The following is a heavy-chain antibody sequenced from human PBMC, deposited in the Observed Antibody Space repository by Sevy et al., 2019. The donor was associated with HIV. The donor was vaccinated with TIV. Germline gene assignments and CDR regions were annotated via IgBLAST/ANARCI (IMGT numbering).Heavy chain of an antibody. CDR2: LSFGCGKI. CDR1: GFNFNIYS. J-gene: IGHJ4*02. Sequence: GESLKISCAVSGFNFNIYSMSWVRQAPGKGLEWVSTLSFGCGKINYADSVKGRFIISRDDSKNSLYLQMNSLRAEDTAVYFCAREGCTRHHEYWGQGTLVTVSS. V-gene: IGHV3-23*01. D-gene: IGHD2-8*01. CDR3: AREGCTRHHEY.